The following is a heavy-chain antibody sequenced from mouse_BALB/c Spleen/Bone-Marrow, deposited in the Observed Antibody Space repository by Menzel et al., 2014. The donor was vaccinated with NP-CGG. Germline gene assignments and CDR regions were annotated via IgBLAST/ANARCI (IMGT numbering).Heavy chain of an antibody. J-gene: IGHJ1*01. CDR3: ARDLGRYCDV. D-gene: IGHD4-1*01. Sequence: VKLMESGPGLVAPSQSLSITCTVSGFSLTSYGVHWVRQPPGKGLEWLGVIWAGGSTNYNSALMSRLSISKDNSKSQVFLKMNSLQTDDTAMYYCARDLGRYCDVWGAGTTVTVSS. V-gene: IGHV2-9*02. CDR2: IWAGGST. CDR1: GFSLTSYG.